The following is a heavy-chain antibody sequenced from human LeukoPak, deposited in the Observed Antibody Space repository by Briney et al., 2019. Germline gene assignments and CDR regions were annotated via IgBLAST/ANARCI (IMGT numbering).Heavy chain of an antibody. Sequence: PSETLSLTCTVSGGSISSYYWSWIRQPAGKGLEWIGRIYTSGSTNYNPSLKSRVTMSVDTSKNQFSLKLSSVTAADTAVYYCARDVGPHGSYSYYYYMDVWAKGPRSPSP. D-gene: IGHD1-26*01. CDR2: IYTSGST. J-gene: IGHJ6*03. CDR1: GGSISSYY. CDR3: ARDVGPHGSYSYYYYMDV. V-gene: IGHV4-4*07.